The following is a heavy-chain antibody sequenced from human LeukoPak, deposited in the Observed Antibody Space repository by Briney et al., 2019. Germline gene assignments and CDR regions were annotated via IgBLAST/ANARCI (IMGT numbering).Heavy chain of an antibody. Sequence: ASVKVSCKASAYTFISYGISWVRQAPGQGLEWLGWISVYNGNTNYAQKLQGRVTMTTDTSTSTAYMELRSLRSDDTAVYYCARTPLWFGDNFDYWGQGTLDTVSS. CDR3: ARTPLWFGDNFDY. CDR2: ISVYNGNT. V-gene: IGHV1-18*01. CDR1: AYTFISYG. J-gene: IGHJ4*02. D-gene: IGHD3-10*01.